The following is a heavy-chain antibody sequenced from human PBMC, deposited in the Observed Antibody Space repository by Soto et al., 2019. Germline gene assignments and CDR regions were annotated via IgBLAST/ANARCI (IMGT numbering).Heavy chain of an antibody. J-gene: IGHJ5*02. CDR1: AGSISSGGHY. CDR2: ISYSGTT. Sequence: QVQLQESGPGLVKPSQTLSLTCTVSAGSISSGGHYWSWIRQYPGKGLEWIGYISYSGTTHYIPSLKSRVTISVDTSKNQFSLRLNSVTAADKAVYYFARLPITAWGGWFDPWGQGTLVTVSS. CDR3: ARLPITAWGGWFDP. D-gene: IGHD7-27*01. V-gene: IGHV4-31*03.